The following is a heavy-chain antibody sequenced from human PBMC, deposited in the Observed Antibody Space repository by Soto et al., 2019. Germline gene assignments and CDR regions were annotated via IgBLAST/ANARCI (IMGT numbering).Heavy chain of an antibody. CDR1: AFTFSSYA. Sequence: EVQLLESGGGLVQPGGSLKLSCAASAFTFSSYAMSWVRQAPGQGLEWVSAISGSGHRTYYADSVKGRFTISRDNSKNMLYLQMNSLRAEDTAVYYCAKDRGEVAGGPYYFDYWGQGNLVTVSS. CDR3: AKDRGEVAGGPYYFDY. V-gene: IGHV3-23*01. D-gene: IGHD6-19*01. CDR2: ISGSGHRT. J-gene: IGHJ4*02.